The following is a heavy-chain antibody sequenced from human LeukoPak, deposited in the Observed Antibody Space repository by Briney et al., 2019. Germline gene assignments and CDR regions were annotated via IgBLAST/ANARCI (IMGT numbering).Heavy chain of an antibody. CDR1: GFTFSSYA. Sequence: GGSLRLSCAASGFTFSSYAMSWVRQAPGKGLEWVSAISGSGGSTYYADSVKGRFTISRDNSKNTLYLQMNSLRAEDTAVYYCARDSVWFGEGVKYYFDYWGQGTLVTVSS. CDR3: ARDSVWFGEGVKYYFDY. CDR2: ISGSGGST. V-gene: IGHV3-23*01. J-gene: IGHJ4*02. D-gene: IGHD3-10*01.